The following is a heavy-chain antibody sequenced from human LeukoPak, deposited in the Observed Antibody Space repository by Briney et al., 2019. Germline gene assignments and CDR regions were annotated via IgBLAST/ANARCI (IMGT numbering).Heavy chain of an antibody. J-gene: IGHJ4*02. CDR3: AKDQSGWYDTGNFDY. CDR1: GFTFSSYS. CDR2: ISGSGGST. D-gene: IGHD6-19*01. Sequence: GGSLRLSCAASGFTFSSYSMNWVRQAPGKGLEWVSAISGSGGSTYYADSVKGRFTISRDNSKNTLYLQMNSPRAEDTAVYYCAKDQSGWYDTGNFDYWGQGTLVTVSS. V-gene: IGHV3-23*01.